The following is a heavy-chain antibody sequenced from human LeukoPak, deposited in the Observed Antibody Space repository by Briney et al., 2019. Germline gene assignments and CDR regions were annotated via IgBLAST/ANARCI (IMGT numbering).Heavy chain of an antibody. V-gene: IGHV3-74*01. CDR1: GFTFSSYW. Sequence: GGSLRLSCAASGFTFSSYWMHWVRRTPGKGLVWVSRIKGDGSSTSYADSVKGRFTISRDNAKNTLYLQMNSLRAEDTAVYYCARDGYSFGHDFDYWGQGTLVTVSS. CDR3: ARDGYSFGHDFDY. D-gene: IGHD5-18*01. CDR2: IKGDGSST. J-gene: IGHJ4*02.